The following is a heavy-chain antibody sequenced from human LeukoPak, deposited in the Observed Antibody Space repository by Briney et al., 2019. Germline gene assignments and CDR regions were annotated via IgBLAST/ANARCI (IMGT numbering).Heavy chain of an antibody. CDR1: GGSISSYY. CDR2: IYYSGST. J-gene: IGHJ3*02. Sequence: SETLSLTCTVSGGSISSYYWSWIRQPPGKGLEWIGYIYYSGSTNYNPSLKSRVTISVDASTNQFSLKLSSVTAADTAVYYCARGRITMIWPIWGQGTMVTVSS. V-gene: IGHV4-59*01. CDR3: ARGRITMIWPI. D-gene: IGHD3-22*01.